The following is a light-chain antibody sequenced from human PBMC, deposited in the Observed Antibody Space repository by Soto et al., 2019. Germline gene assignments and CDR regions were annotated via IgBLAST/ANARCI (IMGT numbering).Light chain of an antibody. V-gene: IGKV1-5*01. CDR3: KHYSSYSRT. J-gene: IGKJ1*01. CDR1: QSISNS. Sequence: DIQISQSPSTLSAYVGDRVAITFASSQSISNSLAWYQQKPGKAPKLLINDASSLERGVPSRFSGSGSGTEFTLTISSLQTDDFATYYCKHYSSYSRTFGKGTKVDIK. CDR2: DAS.